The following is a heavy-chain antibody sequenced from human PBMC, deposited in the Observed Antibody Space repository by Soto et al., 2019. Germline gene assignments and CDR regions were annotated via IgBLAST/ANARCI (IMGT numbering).Heavy chain of an antibody. J-gene: IGHJ6*03. CDR3: ARGDYYYYMDV. CDR2: IYHSGST. V-gene: IGHV4-4*02. CDR1: SGAISSSNW. Sequence: ETLSLTGAVSSGAISSSNWWSWVRQPPGKGLEWIGEIYHSGSTNYNPSLKSRVTISVDKSKNQFSLKLSSVTAADTAVYYCARGDYYYYMDVWGKGTTVTVSS.